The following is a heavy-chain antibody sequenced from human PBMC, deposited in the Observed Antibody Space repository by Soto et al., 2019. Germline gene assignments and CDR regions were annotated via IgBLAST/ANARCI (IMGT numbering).Heavy chain of an antibody. CDR2: INPNSGGT. V-gene: IGHV1-2*02. J-gene: IGHJ6*02. Sequence: ASVKVSCKASGYTFTDYYMHWVRQAPGQGLEWMGWINPNSGGTNYAQKFQGRVTMTRDTSISTAYMELSSLRSEDTAVYYCAGGWIRNYYYGMDVWGQGTTVTAP. CDR3: AGGWIRNYYYGMDV. D-gene: IGHD5-18*01. CDR1: GYTFTDYY.